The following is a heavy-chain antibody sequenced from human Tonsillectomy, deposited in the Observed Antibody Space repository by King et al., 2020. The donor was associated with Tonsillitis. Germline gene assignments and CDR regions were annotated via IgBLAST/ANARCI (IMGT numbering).Heavy chain of an antibody. CDR2: IYYSGSP. Sequence: VQLQESGPGLVKPSQTLSLTCTVSGGSISSGTYYWRWIRQHPGKGLEWIGYIYYSGSPYYNPSLKSRVTISVDTSKNQFSLKLSSVTAADTAVYYCARAIYGSGSYTYYFDYWGQGTLVTVSS. J-gene: IGHJ4*02. CDR1: GGSISSGTYY. CDR3: ARAIYGSGSYTYYFDY. V-gene: IGHV4-31*03. D-gene: IGHD3-10*01.